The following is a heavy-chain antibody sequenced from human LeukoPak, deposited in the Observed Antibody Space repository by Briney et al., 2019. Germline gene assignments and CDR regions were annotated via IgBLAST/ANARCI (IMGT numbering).Heavy chain of an antibody. J-gene: IGHJ4*02. CDR1: GYTFTGYY. CDR3: ARGPPSGYYPFDY. D-gene: IGHD3-22*01. CDR2: INPNSGGT. Sequence: ASVKVSCKASGYTFTGYYMHWVRQAPGQGLEWVGWINPNSGGTNYAQKFQGRVTMTRDTSISTAYMELSRLRSDDTAVYYCARGPPSGYYPFDYWGQGTLVTVSS. V-gene: IGHV1-2*02.